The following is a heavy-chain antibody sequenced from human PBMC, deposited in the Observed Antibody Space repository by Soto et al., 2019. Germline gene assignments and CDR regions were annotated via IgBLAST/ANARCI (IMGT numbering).Heavy chain of an antibody. CDR3: ARRFKVAPYYYYGMDV. D-gene: IGHD2-15*01. Sequence: SETLSLTCTVSGGSISSSSYYWGWIRQPPGKGLEWIGSIYYSGSTYYNPSLKSRVTISVDTSKNQFSLKLSSVTAADTAVYYCARRFKVAPYYYYGMDVWGQGTTVTVSS. J-gene: IGHJ6*02. CDR1: GGSISSSSYY. V-gene: IGHV4-39*01. CDR2: IYYSGST.